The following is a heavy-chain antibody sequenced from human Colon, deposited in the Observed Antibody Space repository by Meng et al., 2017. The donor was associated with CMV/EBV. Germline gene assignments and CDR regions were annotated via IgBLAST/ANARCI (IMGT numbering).Heavy chain of an antibody. CDR1: GESFSGYY. V-gene: IGHV4-34*01. J-gene: IGHJ4*01. Sequence: QVQLQQWGAGLLKPSETLSLTCAVYGESFSGYYWTWIRQPPGRGLEWIGESYYTGSTNYSPSLKSRVTISLDTSKNQFSLKLNSVTAADTAVHYCARATKSSCWEVLDYWGHGTLVTVSS. D-gene: IGHD2-2*01. CDR3: ARATKSSCWEVLDY. CDR2: SYYTGST.